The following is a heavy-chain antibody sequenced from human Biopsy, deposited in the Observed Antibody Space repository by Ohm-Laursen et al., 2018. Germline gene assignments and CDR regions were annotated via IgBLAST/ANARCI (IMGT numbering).Heavy chain of an antibody. CDR3: ARNTGWYGDLYYFDY. CDR1: GYTFTSYY. V-gene: IGHV1-46*01. D-gene: IGHD6-19*01. CDR2: INPSGSTT. Sequence: ASVKVSCKVSGYTFTSYYMHWVRQAPGQGLEWMGMINPSGSTTSYPQIFQGRVTMTRDTSKSTVYMELSSLRSADTAVYFCARNTGWYGDLYYFDYWGQGTLVAVSS. J-gene: IGHJ4*02.